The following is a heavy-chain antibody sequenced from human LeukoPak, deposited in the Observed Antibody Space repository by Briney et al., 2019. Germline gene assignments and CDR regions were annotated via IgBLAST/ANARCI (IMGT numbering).Heavy chain of an antibody. CDR1: GFTVTSNY. Sequence: PGGSLRLSCAASGFTVTSNYMSWVCQAPGKGREWVSVIYSGGSTYYADSVKGRFTISRDNSKNTLYLQMNSLRAEDTAVYYCARDPLYGYFDYWGQGTLVTVSS. CDR3: ARDPLYGYFDY. D-gene: IGHD4-17*01. J-gene: IGHJ4*02. CDR2: IYSGGST. V-gene: IGHV3-66*02.